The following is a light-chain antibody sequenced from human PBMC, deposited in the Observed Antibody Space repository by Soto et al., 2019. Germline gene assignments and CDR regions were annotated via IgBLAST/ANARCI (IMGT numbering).Light chain of an antibody. V-gene: IGLV1-47*01. CDR1: SSNIGSNY. Sequence: QSVLTQPPSASGTPGQRVIISCSGSSSNIGSNYVYWYQRLPGTAPKLLIYKNNQRPSGVPDRFSGSKSGTSASLAISGLRSEDEADYYCAAWDDSLSGGVFGTGTKVTVL. J-gene: IGLJ1*01. CDR3: AAWDDSLSGGV. CDR2: KNN.